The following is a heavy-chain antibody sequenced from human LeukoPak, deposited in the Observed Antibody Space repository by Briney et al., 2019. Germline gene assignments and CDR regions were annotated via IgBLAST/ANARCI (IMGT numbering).Heavy chain of an antibody. V-gene: IGHV3-11*04. CDR3: ARAEYSSGWYWFDP. J-gene: IGHJ5*02. Sequence: GGSLRLSCAASGFTFSDYYMSWIRQAPGKGLEWVSAISGSGGSTYYADSVKGRFTISRDNAKNSLYLQMNSLRAEDTAVYYCARAEYSSGWYWFDPWGQGTLVTVSS. CDR1: GFTFSDYY. CDR2: ISGSGGST. D-gene: IGHD6-19*01.